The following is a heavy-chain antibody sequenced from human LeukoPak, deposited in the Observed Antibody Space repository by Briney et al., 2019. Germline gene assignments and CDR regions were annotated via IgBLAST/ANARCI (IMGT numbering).Heavy chain of an antibody. J-gene: IGHJ3*02. D-gene: IGHD3-3*01. CDR1: GGSISSYY. Sequence: PSETLSLTCTVSGGSISSYYWSWIRQPTGKGLEWIGYSYYSGSTNYNPSLKSRVTISVDTSKNQFSLKLSSVTAADTAVYYCARAPGITIFGVVIISDAFDIWGQGTMVTVSS. CDR2: SYYSGST. V-gene: IGHV4-59*01. CDR3: ARAPGITIFGVVIISDAFDI.